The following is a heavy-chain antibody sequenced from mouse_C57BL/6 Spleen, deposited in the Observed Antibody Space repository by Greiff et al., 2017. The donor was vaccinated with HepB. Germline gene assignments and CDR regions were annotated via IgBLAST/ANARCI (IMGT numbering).Heavy chain of an antibody. D-gene: IGHD2-12*01. V-gene: IGHV1-82*01. CDR2: IYPGDGDT. J-gene: IGHJ1*03. CDR1: GYAFSSSW. Sequence: VKLMESGPELVKPGASVKISCKASGYAFSSSWMNWVKQRPGKGLEWIGRIYPGDGDTNYNGKFKGKATLTADKSSSTAYMQLSSLTSEDSAVYFCARVYDWYFDVWGTGTTVTVSS. CDR3: ARVYDWYFDV.